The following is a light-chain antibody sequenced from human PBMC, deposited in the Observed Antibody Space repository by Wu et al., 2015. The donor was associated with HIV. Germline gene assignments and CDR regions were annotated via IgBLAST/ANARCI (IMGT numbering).Light chain of an antibody. V-gene: IGKV1-39*01. CDR3: QQSYSTLFT. CDR2: AAS. Sequence: DIQMTQSPSSLSASVGDRVTITCRASQSISNYLNWYQQKPGKAPNLLIYAASSLQSGVPSRFSGSGSGTDFTLTISSLQPEDFATYYCQQSYSTLFTFGPGTKWISN. J-gene: IGKJ3*01. CDR1: QSISNY.